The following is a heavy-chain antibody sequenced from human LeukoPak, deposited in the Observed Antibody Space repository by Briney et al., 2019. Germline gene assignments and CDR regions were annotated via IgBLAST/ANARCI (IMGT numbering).Heavy chain of an antibody. CDR1: GGSISSGGYY. J-gene: IGHJ6*02. CDR2: INHSGST. Sequence: SETLSLTCTVSGGSISSGGYYWSWIRQPPGKGLEWIGEINHSGSTNYNPSLKSRVTISVDTSKNQFSLKLSSVTAADTAVYYCARAPGSSWYSYYYGMDVWGQGTTVTVSS. CDR3: ARAPGSSWYSYYYGMDV. V-gene: IGHV4-39*07. D-gene: IGHD6-13*01.